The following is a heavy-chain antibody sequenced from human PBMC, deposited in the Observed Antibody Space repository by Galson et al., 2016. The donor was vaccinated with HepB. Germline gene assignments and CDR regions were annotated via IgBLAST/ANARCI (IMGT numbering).Heavy chain of an antibody. D-gene: IGHD2-8*02. CDR2: IATNNGHT. V-gene: IGHV1-18*01. CDR3: VRGWCNGANCYNGPGDF. Sequence: SVKVSCKASGYAFTGFGISWVRQAPGQGLEWMGWIATNNGHTNYAQQFQDRVTMTTDTTTNTVYLELRSLRSDDTAVFFCVRGWCNGANCYNGPGDFWGQGTQVTVSS. J-gene: IGHJ4*02. CDR1: GYAFTGFG.